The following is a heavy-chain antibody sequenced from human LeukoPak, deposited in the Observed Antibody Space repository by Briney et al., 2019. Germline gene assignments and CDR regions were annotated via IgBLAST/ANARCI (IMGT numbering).Heavy chain of an antibody. D-gene: IGHD2-21*02. CDR2: INAGNGNA. Sequence: GASVKVSCKASGYTFTSYAMHWVRQAPGQRLEWMGWINAGNGNAKYSQEFQGRVTITRDTSASTAYMELSSLRSEDMAVYYCARASCGADCYFESWGQGILVTVSS. CDR1: GYTFTSYA. CDR3: ARASCGADCYFES. V-gene: IGHV1-3*03. J-gene: IGHJ5*01.